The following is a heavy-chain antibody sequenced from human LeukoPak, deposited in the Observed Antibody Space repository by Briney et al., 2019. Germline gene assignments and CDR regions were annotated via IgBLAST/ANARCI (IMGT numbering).Heavy chain of an antibody. CDR3: ARGPLYSSSWYGVDY. D-gene: IGHD6-13*01. Sequence: PGRSLRLSCAASGFTFSSYGMHWVRQAPGKGLEWVAVIWYDGSNKYYAGSVKGRFTISRDNSKNTLYLQMNSLRAEDTAVYYCARGPLYSSSWYGVDYWGQGTLVTVSS. CDR2: IWYDGSNK. V-gene: IGHV3-33*01. J-gene: IGHJ4*02. CDR1: GFTFSSYG.